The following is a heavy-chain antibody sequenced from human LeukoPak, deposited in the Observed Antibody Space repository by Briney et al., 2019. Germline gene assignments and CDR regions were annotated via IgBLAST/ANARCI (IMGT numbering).Heavy chain of an antibody. CDR1: GYTFTSYY. J-gene: IGHJ6*03. CDR3: ARDGTTGTTDYYYYYYMDV. Sequence: ASVKVSCKASGYTFTSYYMHWVRQAPGQGLEWMGIINPSGGSTSYAQKFQGRVTMTRDMSTSTVYMELSSLRSEDTAVYYCARDGTTGTTDYYYYYYMDVWGKGTTVTVSS. V-gene: IGHV1-46*01. CDR2: INPSGGST. D-gene: IGHD1-1*01.